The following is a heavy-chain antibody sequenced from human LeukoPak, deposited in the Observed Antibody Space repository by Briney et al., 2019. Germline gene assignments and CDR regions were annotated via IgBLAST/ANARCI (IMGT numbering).Heavy chain of an antibody. Sequence: ASVKVSFKASGFSFPSYGISWVRQAPGQGLEWIGWITAYDGDTNYAEKFEGGVTMATDTSTNTASMELWSLRSDDTAIYYCARDYQLPSGPDVFDTWGQGTVVTVSS. CDR2: ITAYDGDT. CDR1: GFSFPSYG. J-gene: IGHJ3*02. CDR3: ARDYQLPSGPDVFDT. D-gene: IGHD1-1*01. V-gene: IGHV1-18*01.